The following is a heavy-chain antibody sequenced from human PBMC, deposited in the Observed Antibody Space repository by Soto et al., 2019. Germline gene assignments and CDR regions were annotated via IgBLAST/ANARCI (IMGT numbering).Heavy chain of an antibody. CDR1: GYTFTGYY. CDR2: INPNSGGT. J-gene: IGHJ6*02. Sequence: ASVKVSCKASGYTFTGYYMHWVRQAPGQGLEWMGWINPNSGGTNYAQKFQGWVTMTRDTSISTAYMELSRLRSDDTAVYYCARGDSSGPDKNYYYYGMDVWGQGTTVTVSS. V-gene: IGHV1-2*04. CDR3: ARGDSSGPDKNYYYYGMDV. D-gene: IGHD3-22*01.